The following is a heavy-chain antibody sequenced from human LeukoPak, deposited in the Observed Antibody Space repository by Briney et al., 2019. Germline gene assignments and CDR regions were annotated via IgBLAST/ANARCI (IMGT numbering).Heavy chain of an antibody. J-gene: IGHJ4*02. CDR1: GGSISSGGYY. D-gene: IGHD6-13*01. V-gene: IGHV4-31*03. Sequence: PSETLSLTCTVSGGSISSGGYYWSWIRQHPGKGLEWIGKIYYSGSTYYNPSLKSRVTISVDTSKNQFSLKLSSVTAADTAVYYCAGSLGKKYSSSWYYFDYWGQGTLVTVSS. CDR2: IYYSGST. CDR3: AGSLGKKYSSSWYYFDY.